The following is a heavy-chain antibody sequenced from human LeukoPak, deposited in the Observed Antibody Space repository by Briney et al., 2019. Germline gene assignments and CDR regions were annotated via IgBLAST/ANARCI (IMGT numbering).Heavy chain of an antibody. V-gene: IGHV4-4*07. CDR2: IYTSGST. Sequence: SETLSLTCTVSGGSISSYYWSWIRQPAGKGLEWIGRIYTSGSTNYNPSLKSRVTMSVDTSKNQFSLKLSSVTAAGTAVYYCARDSEAVYGSGSYNFDPWGQGTLVTVSS. D-gene: IGHD3-10*01. CDR1: GGSISSYY. CDR3: ARDSEAVYGSGSYNFDP. J-gene: IGHJ5*02.